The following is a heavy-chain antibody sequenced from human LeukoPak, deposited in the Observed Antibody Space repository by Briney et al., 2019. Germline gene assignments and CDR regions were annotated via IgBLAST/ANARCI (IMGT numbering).Heavy chain of an antibody. CDR1: GFTVSSNY. J-gene: IGHJ4*02. V-gene: IGHV3-53*01. D-gene: IGHD3-10*01. CDR2: IYSGGST. CDR3: ARGLMVRGVLFDY. Sequence: GGSLRLSCAASGFTVSSNYMSWVRQAPGKGLEWVSVIYSGGSTYYADSVKGRFTISRDNSKSTLYLQMNSLRAEDTAVYYCARGLMVRGVLFDYWGQGTLVTVSS.